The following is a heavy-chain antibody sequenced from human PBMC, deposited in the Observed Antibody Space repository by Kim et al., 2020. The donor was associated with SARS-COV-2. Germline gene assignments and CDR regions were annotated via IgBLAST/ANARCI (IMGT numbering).Heavy chain of an antibody. V-gene: IGHV3-66*02. J-gene: IGHJ6*02. CDR3: ARDRTGDYAYYYYGMDV. CDR1: GFTVSSNY. CDR2: IYNGGST. D-gene: IGHD2-8*02. Sequence: GGSLRLSCAASGFTVSSNYMSWVRQAPGKGLEWVAVIYNGGSTYYADSVKGRFTISRENSKNTLYRQMNSLRTEDTAVSYCARDRTGDYAYYYYGMDVLGQGTTVTVSS.